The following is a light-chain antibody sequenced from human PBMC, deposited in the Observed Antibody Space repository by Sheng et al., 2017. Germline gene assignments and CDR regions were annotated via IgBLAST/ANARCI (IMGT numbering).Light chain of an antibody. CDR1: DSDVGGYQY. V-gene: IGLV2-14*01. Sequence: QSALTQPASVSGSPGQSITISCTETDSDVGGYQYVSWYQQFPGKAPKIIMYDVSHRSSGVSSRFSGSKSGNTASLTISGLQAEDEADYYCSSYTAGTTLVIFGGGTK. CDR3: SSYTAGTTLVI. CDR2: DVS. J-gene: IGLJ2*01.